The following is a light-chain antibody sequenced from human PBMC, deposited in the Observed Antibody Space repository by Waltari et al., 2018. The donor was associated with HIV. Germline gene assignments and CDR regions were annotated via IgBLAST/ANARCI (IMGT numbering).Light chain of an antibody. CDR2: GAT. V-gene: IGKV3-15*01. CDR3: QHYTNWPLT. Sequence: EVVMTQSPDALSVFPGERVTLSCRASQTVSRDLAWYQQKPGQAPRLLIYGATTRATDIPARFSGSGSGTEFTLTISSLQSEDFAVYYCQHYTNWPLTFGGGTKVEIK. CDR1: QTVSRD. J-gene: IGKJ4*01.